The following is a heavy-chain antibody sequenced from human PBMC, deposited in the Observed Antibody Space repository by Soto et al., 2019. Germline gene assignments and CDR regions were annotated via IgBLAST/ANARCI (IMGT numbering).Heavy chain of an antibody. CDR1: GGSFSSFG. D-gene: IGHD5-12*01. Sequence: ASVKVSCKASGGSFSSFGSSCVRQAPGQGLEWMGGIVPVFGRPNYAQRFRGRLTITADESTSTGYMELISLRSDDTAVYYCAREGSGYNFWVQGTQVTVSS. CDR3: AREGSGYNF. V-gene: IGHV1-69*13. J-gene: IGHJ4*02. CDR2: IVPVFGRP.